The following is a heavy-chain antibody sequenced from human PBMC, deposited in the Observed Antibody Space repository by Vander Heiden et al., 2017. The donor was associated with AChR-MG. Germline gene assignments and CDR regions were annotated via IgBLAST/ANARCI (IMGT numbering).Heavy chain of an antibody. D-gene: IGHD5-18*01. J-gene: IGHJ4*02. Sequence: QVQLVESGGGVVQPGRPLRLSCAASGFSFNSYGLHWVRPAPGKGLEWVAVISYDGTNIFYADSVKGRFTISRDNSKNMMYLQIKSLTIEDTAVYYCAKETTRGYSFGGGLDYWGQGTLVAVSS. CDR2: ISYDGTNI. CDR3: AKETTRGYSFGGGLDY. V-gene: IGHV3-30*18. CDR1: GFSFNSYG.